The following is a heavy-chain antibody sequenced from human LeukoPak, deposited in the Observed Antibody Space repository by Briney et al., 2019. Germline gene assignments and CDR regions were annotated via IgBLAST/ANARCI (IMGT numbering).Heavy chain of an antibody. D-gene: IGHD3-10*01. CDR1: VGSISSYY. V-gene: IGHV4-59*01. Sequence: SGTLSLTCTVSVGSISSYYWTWIRPPPGRGLELIGYIYYSGITNYKPSLRSRVTIEIDTSKNQFSDMAEYYSVGRISPNLFDPWGQGTLVTVSS. CDR3: DP. CDR2: IYYSGIT. J-gene: IGHJ5*02.